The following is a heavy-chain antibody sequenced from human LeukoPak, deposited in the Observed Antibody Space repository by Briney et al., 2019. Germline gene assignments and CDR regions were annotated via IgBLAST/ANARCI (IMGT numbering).Heavy chain of an antibody. Sequence: SETLSLTCTVSGDSISTSNSYWGWIRQPPGKGLEWIGEINHSGSTNYNPSLKSRVTISVDTSKNQFSLKLSSVTAADTAVYYCASGRLLFNYWGQGTLVTVSS. J-gene: IGHJ4*02. CDR3: ASGRLLFNY. D-gene: IGHD2/OR15-2a*01. CDR1: GDSISTSNSY. V-gene: IGHV4-39*07. CDR2: INHSGST.